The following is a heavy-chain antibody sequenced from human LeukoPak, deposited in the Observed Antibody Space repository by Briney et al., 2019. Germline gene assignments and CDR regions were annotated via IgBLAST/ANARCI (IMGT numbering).Heavy chain of an antibody. CDR3: ARAGGAARTGTGYYYYYMDV. D-gene: IGHD6-6*01. V-gene: IGHV3-30*04. CDR1: GFTFSSYA. Sequence: PGRSLRLSCAASGFTFSSYAMHWVRQAPGKGLEWVAVISYDGSNKYYADSVKGRFTISRDNSKNTLYLQMNSLRAEDTAVYYCARAGGAARTGTGYYYYYMDVWGKGTTVIVSS. J-gene: IGHJ6*03. CDR2: ISYDGSNK.